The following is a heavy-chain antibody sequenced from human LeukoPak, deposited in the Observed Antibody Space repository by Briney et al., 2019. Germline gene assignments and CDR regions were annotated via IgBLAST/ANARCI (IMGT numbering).Heavy chain of an antibody. CDR3: AKDPMVRGLTYDY. CDR1: GFTFRSYA. V-gene: IGHV3-23*01. CDR2: ISGGRGNT. D-gene: IGHD3-10*01. Sequence: GGFLRLSCAASGFTFRSYAMTWVRQAPGKGLEWVSAISGGRGNTYYADSVKGRFTISRDNSKNTLYLQMNSLRAEDTAVYYCAKDPMVRGLTYDYWGQGTLVTVSS. J-gene: IGHJ4*02.